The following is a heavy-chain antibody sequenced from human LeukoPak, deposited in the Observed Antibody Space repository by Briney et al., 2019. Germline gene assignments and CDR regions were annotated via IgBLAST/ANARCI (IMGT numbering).Heavy chain of an antibody. V-gene: IGHV3-23*01. Sequence: PGGSLRLSCATSGITFSNYVMNWVRQAPGKGLEWVSAISSSGGNTYYVDSVQGRFTISRDNSKNTLYLQMNSLRVEDTAVYYCAKVGTTYTYFYDLDVWGHGTTVTVSS. CDR3: AKVGTTYTYFYDLDV. D-gene: IGHD1-1*01. J-gene: IGHJ6*02. CDR2: ISSSGGNT. CDR1: GITFSNYV.